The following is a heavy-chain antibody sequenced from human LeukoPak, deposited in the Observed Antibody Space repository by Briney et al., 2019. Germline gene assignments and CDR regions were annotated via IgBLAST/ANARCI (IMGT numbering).Heavy chain of an antibody. CDR3: ATSEGTSTRYHYAHV. V-gene: IGHV4-39*05. J-gene: IGHJ6*03. CDR1: GDSISNNGNY. CDR2: TYYSGTT. Sequence: SETPCLTCTVSGDSISNNGNYWAWIRQPPGKGLEWIGNTYYSGTTYYTPSLRGRVTISLATSKNQFSLKLNSLTAADTAVYFWATSEGTSTRYHYAHVWGKGTPVTPSS.